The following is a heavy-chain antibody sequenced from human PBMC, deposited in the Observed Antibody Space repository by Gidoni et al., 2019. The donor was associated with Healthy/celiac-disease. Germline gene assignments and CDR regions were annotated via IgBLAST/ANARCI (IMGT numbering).Heavy chain of an antibody. J-gene: IGHJ6*02. Sequence: QVQLVQSGAEVEKPGSSVKVSCKASGGTFSSYAISWVRQAPGQGLEWMGEIIPIFGTANYAQKFQGRVTITADESTSTAYMELSSLSSEDTAVYYCARDHYYDSSGYYPYYGMDVWGQGTTVTVSS. CDR2: IIPIFGTA. CDR3: ARDHYYDSSGYYPYYGMDV. V-gene: IGHV1-69*01. D-gene: IGHD3-22*01. CDR1: GGTFSSYA.